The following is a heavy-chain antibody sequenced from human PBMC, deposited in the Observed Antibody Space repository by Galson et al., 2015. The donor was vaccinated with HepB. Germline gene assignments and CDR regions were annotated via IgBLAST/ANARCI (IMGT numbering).Heavy chain of an antibody. CDR1: GGTFSSYA. V-gene: IGHV1-69*13. J-gene: IGHJ6*02. CDR3: ASASSTSCFVSFCYYGMDV. Sequence: SVKVSCKASGGTFSSYAISWVRQAPGQGLEWMGGIIPIFGIANYAQKFQGRVTITADESTSTAYMELSSLRSEDTAVYYCASASSTSCFVSFCYYGMDVWGQGTMVTVSS. D-gene: IGHD2-2*01. CDR2: IIPIFGIA.